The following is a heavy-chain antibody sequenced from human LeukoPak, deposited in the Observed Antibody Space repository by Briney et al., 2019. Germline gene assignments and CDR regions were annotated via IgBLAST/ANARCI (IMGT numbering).Heavy chain of an antibody. Sequence: KSGGSLRLSCAASGFNFSGYYMSWIRQAPGKGLEWVSYITISGSATYYADSVKGRFTISRANAKNSLYLQMNSLRAEDTAVYCCARDGDTTSKVDYWGQGTLVTVSS. D-gene: IGHD5-18*01. CDR3: ARDGDTTSKVDY. CDR2: ITISGSAT. V-gene: IGHV3-11*01. J-gene: IGHJ4*02. CDR1: GFNFSGYY.